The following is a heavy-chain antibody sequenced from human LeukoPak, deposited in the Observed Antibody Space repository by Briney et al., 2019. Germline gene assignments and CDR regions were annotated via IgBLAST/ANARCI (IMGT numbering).Heavy chain of an antibody. J-gene: IGHJ5*02. CDR2: LNDDGDRT. CDR1: GFTFGKYS. D-gene: IGHD3-10*01. Sequence: GGSLRLSCVASGFTFGKYSMHWVRQIPGKGLEYVSALNDDGDRTYYADSVKARFTISRDNSKNTLFLQMGSLRAEDTAVYYCARDRYGSGIYNWFDPWGQGTLVTVSS. CDR3: ARDRYGSGIYNWFDP. V-gene: IGHV3-64*02.